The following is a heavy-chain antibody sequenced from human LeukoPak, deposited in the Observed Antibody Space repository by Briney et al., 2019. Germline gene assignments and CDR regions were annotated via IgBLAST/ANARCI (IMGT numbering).Heavy chain of an antibody. CDR2: IKQDGSEK. J-gene: IGHJ5*02. CDR3: ARFIVVVPAANDWFDP. D-gene: IGHD2-2*01. V-gene: IGHV3-7*01. Sequence: GGSLRLSCAASGFTFSSYWMSWVRQAPGKGLEWVANIKQDGSEKYYVDSVKGRFTISRDNAKNSLYLQMNSLRAEDTAVYYCARFIVVVPAANDWFDPWGQGTLVTVSS. CDR1: GFTFSSYW.